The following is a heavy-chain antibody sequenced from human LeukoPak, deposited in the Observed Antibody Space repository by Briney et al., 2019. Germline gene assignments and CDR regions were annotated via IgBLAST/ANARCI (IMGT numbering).Heavy chain of an antibody. Sequence: GGSLRLSCAASEFTFSSYSMNWVRQAPGKGLEWVSAISGSGGSTYYADSVKGRFTISRDNSKNTLYLQMNSLRAEDTAVYYCAKEPNDFWSGFLYYFDYWGQGTLVTVSS. CDR3: AKEPNDFWSGFLYYFDY. D-gene: IGHD3-3*01. CDR1: EFTFSSYS. CDR2: ISGSGGST. J-gene: IGHJ4*02. V-gene: IGHV3-23*01.